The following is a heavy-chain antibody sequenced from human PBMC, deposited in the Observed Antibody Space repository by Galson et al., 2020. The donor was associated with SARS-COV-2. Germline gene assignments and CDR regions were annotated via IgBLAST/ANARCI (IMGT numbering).Heavy chain of an antibody. CDR3: ARERMVRGVINYYYYGMDV. CDR1: GGSISSYY. D-gene: IGHD3-10*01. CDR2: IYTSGST. V-gene: IGHV4-4*07. Sequence: SETLSLTCTVSGGSISSYYWSWIRQPAGTGLEWIGRIYTSGSTNYNPSLKSRVTMSVDTSKNQFSLKLSSVTAADTAVYYCARERMVRGVINYYYYGMDVWGQGTTVTVSS. J-gene: IGHJ6*02.